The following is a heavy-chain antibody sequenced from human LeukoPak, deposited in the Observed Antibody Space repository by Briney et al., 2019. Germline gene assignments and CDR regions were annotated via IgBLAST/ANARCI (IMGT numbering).Heavy chain of an antibody. CDR3: ARATLHSKGWFVWYLDL. D-gene: IGHD6-19*01. CDR2: LYSGGST. Sequence: GGSLRLSCVASGFNVSGKYMTWVRQAPGKGLEWVALLYSGGSTWYADCVKGRIDISGDKTTNTIYLQMSSLRDEDTALYYFARATLHSKGWFVWYLDLWGRGTLGTVSS. V-gene: IGHV3-53*01. J-gene: IGHJ2*01. CDR1: GFNVSGKY.